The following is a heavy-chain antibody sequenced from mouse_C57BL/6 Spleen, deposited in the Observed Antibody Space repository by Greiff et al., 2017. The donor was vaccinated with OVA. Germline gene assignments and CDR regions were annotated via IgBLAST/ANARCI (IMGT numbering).Heavy chain of an antibody. CDR2: IDPEDGDT. J-gene: IGHJ1*03. CDR1: GFNIKDYY. D-gene: IGHD1-1*01. CDR3: TTSATTVVATGYFDV. V-gene: IGHV14-1*01. Sequence: VQLQQSGAELVRPGASVKLSCTASGFNIKDYYMHWVKQRPEQGLEWIGRIDPEDGDTEYAPKFQGKATMTADTSSNTAYLQLSSLTSEDTAVYYCTTSATTVVATGYFDVWGTGTTVTVSS.